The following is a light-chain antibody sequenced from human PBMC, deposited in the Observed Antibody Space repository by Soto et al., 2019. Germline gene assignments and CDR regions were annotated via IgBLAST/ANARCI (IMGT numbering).Light chain of an antibody. CDR2: GDN. CDR1: SSNIGQNY. V-gene: IGLV1-51*01. CDR3: GTWDSSVRAWV. J-gene: IGLJ2*01. Sequence: QSVLTQPPSVSAAPGQTVTISCSGSSSNIGQNYVSWYQQFPGTAPKLLIYGDNERPSEIPDRFSGSKSGTSATLGITGLRTGDEADYYCGTWDSSVRAWVFGGGTELTVL.